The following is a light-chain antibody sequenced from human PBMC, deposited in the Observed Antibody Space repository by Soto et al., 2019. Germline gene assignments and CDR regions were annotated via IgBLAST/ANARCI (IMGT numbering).Light chain of an antibody. CDR1: QSVGSN. V-gene: IGKV3-15*01. CDR2: VAS. CDR3: QQYKNWPWT. Sequence: EIVMTQSPATLSVSPGERATLSCRASQSVGSNLAWYQQKPGQAPRLLFFVASTRATDIPARFGGSGSGTEFTLTISSLQSEDFAVYYCQQYKNWPWTFGRGTKV. J-gene: IGKJ1*01.